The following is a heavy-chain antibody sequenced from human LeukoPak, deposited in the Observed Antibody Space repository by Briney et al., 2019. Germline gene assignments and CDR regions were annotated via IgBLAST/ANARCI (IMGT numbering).Heavy chain of an antibody. V-gene: IGHV1-2*06. CDR3: ARNVRAADGIYYFAY. Sequence: SAKLSCKASGYTFTGYYMHWVRQAPGQGLEWMGRINPNSGGTNYAQKFQGRVTMTRDTSISTAYMELSRLRSDDTAVYYCARNVRAADGIYYFAYWGQGTLVTVSS. CDR2: INPNSGGT. D-gene: IGHD6-13*01. J-gene: IGHJ4*02. CDR1: GYTFTGYY.